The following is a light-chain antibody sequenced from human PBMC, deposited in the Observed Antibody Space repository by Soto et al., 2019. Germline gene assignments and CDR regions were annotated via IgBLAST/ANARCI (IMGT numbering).Light chain of an antibody. J-gene: IGLJ1*01. CDR2: EVS. CDR3: CSYVGSTWGYV. CDR1: SSDVGSYNL. V-gene: IGLV2-23*02. Sequence: QSALTQPASVSGSPGQSITISCTGTSSDVGSYNLASWYQQHPGKAPKLMIYEVSKRPSGVSNRFSGSKSGNTASLTISGLQAEDEADYYCCSYVGSTWGYVFGTGTKVTVL.